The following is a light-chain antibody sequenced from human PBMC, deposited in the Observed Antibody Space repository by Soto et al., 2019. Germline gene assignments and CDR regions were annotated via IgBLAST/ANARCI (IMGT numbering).Light chain of an antibody. V-gene: IGKV1-39*01. CDR3: QQSYSTPRT. CDR2: AAS. CDR1: QSISRN. Sequence: IQMTQSPSSLSASVGDRVTITCRASQSISRNLNWYQQKPGKAPKLLIYAASSLQSGVPSRFSGSGSGTDFPLTISSLQPEDFATYYCQQSYSTPRTFGQGTTGDIK. J-gene: IGKJ1*01.